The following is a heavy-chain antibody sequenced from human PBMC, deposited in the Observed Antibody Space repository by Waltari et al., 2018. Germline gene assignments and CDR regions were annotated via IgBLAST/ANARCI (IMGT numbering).Heavy chain of an antibody. CDR2: IYHSGST. CDR1: GYSIRSGYY. J-gene: IGHJ4*02. V-gene: IGHV4-38-2*01. D-gene: IGHD2-15*01. Sequence: QVQLQESGPGLVKPSETLSHTCAVSGYSIRSGYYCGWIRQPPGKGMEWIGSIYHSGSTYYNPSLKSRVTISVDTSKNQFSLKLSSVTAADTAVYYCARISRYCSGGSCYSLDLFDYWGQGTLVTVSS. CDR3: ARISRYCSGGSCYSLDLFDY.